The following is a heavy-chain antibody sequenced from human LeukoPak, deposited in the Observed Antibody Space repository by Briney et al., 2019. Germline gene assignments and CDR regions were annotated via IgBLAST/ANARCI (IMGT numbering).Heavy chain of an antibody. J-gene: IGHJ3*02. Sequence: GGSLRLSCAASGFTFSSYAMSWVRQAPGKGLEWVSAISGSGGSTYYADSVKGRFTISRDNSKNTLYLQMNSLRAEDTAVYYCAKDLTHSGSPSPYDAFDIWGQGTMVTVSS. V-gene: IGHV3-23*01. D-gene: IGHD1-26*01. CDR2: ISGSGGST. CDR1: GFTFSSYA. CDR3: AKDLTHSGSPSPYDAFDI.